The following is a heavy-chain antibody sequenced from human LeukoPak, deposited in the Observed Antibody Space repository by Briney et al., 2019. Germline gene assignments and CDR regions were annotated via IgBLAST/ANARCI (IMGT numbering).Heavy chain of an antibody. CDR2: INHSGST. V-gene: IGHV4-34*01. J-gene: IGHJ4*02. CDR3: ARRRFSGIVVVVAATHFDY. CDR1: GGSFSGYY. D-gene: IGHD2-15*01. Sequence: SETLSLTCAVYGGSFSGYYWSWIRQPPGKGLEWIGEINHSGSTNYNPSLKSRVTISVDTSKNQFSLKLSSVTAADTAVYYCARRRFSGIVVVVAATHFDYWGQGTLVTVSS.